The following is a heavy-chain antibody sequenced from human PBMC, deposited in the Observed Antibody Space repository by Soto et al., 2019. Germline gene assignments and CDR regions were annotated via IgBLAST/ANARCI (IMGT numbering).Heavy chain of an antibody. J-gene: IGHJ6*02. CDR3: ARSAIAVAGFYYYGMDV. CDR1: GGTFSSYA. D-gene: IGHD6-19*01. CDR2: IIPIFGTA. V-gene: IGHV1-69*13. Sequence: ASVKVSFKASGGTFSSYAISWVRQAPGQGLEWMGGIIPIFGTANYAQKFQGRVTITADESTSTAYMELSSLRSEDTAVYYCARSAIAVAGFYYYGMDVWGQGTTVTSP.